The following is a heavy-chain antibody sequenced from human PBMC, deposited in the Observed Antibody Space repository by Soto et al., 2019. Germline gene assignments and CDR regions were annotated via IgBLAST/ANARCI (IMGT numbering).Heavy chain of an antibody. V-gene: IGHV3-33*01. CDR2: IWYDASNK. CDR3: ARDLRAMNTVTNFDY. J-gene: IGHJ4*02. Sequence: QVQLVESGGGLVQPGRSLRLSCAASGFTFSSYGMHWVRQAPGKGLEWVAVIWYDASNKYYADSVKGRFTISRDNSKNALYLQMNSLRADDTAVYYCARDLRAMNTVTNFDYWGQGNLVTVSS. CDR1: GFTFSSYG. D-gene: IGHD4-17*01.